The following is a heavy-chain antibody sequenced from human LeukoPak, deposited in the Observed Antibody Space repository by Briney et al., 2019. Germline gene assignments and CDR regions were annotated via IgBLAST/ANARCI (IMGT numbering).Heavy chain of an antibody. D-gene: IGHD2-15*01. V-gene: IGHV3-48*04. CDR3: ARDSASVGHNDAFDI. Sequence: GGSLSLSCAASGFTFSSYAMNWVRQAPGKGLEWVSYISSSISSGSTIYYVDSVKGRFTISRDNAKNSFYLQMHRLRAEDTAVYYCARDSASVGHNDAFDIWGQGTMVTVSS. CDR1: GFTFSSYA. J-gene: IGHJ3*02. CDR2: ISSSISSGSTI.